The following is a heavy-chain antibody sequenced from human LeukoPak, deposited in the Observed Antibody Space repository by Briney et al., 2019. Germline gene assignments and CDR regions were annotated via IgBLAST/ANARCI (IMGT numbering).Heavy chain of an antibody. V-gene: IGHV1-2*06. J-gene: IGHJ4*02. CDR2: INPNSGGT. Sequence: ASVKVSCKASGYTFTGYSMHWVRQAPGQGLEWMGRINPNSGGTNYAQKFQGRVTMTRDTSISTAYMELSRLRSDDTAVYYCARGYYDILTGYYNEGYWGQGTLVTVSS. D-gene: IGHD3-9*01. CDR1: GYTFTGYS. CDR3: ARGYYDILTGYYNEGY.